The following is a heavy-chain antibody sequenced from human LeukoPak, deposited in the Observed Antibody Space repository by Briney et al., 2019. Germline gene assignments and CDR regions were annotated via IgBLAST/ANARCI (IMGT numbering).Heavy chain of an antibody. D-gene: IGHD2-21*02. CDR2: IYTSGST. CDR3: ARVKGGDRGYYYFDL. V-gene: IGHV4-4*07. CDR1: GGSIGSYY. Sequence: SETLSLTCSVSGGSIGSYYWTWIRQPAGKGLEWIGRIYTSGSTNYNPSLKSRVTMSVDTSKNQFSLNLNSVTAADTAVYFCARVKGGDRGYYYFDLWGRSTLVTVSS. J-gene: IGHJ2*01.